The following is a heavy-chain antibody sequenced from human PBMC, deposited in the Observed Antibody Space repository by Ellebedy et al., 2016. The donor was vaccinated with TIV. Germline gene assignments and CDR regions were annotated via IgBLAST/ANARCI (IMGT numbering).Heavy chain of an antibody. D-gene: IGHD3-22*01. Sequence: ASVKVSXXASGYTFTGYYMHWVRQAPGQGPEWMGWMNPNSGGTNYAQKFQGWVTMTRDTSINTAYMELSRLRSDDTAAYYCARDRTFYGDGSGYYYDTHYYSGMDVWGQGTTVTVSS. CDR3: ARDRTFYGDGSGYYYDTHYYSGMDV. CDR1: GYTFTGYY. V-gene: IGHV1-2*04. CDR2: MNPNSGGT. J-gene: IGHJ6*02.